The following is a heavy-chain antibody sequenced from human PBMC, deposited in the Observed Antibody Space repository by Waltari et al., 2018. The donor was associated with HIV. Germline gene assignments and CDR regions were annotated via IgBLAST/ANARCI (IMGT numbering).Heavy chain of an antibody. CDR1: GFTFSSYA. Sequence: EVQLLESGGGLVQPGGSLRLSCAASGFTFSSYAMSWVRQAPGKGVEWVSAISVSGGRTYYADSVKGRFTISRDNSKNTLYLQMNSLRAEDTAVYYCANCREEAGIDYWGQGTLVTVSS. V-gene: IGHV3-23*01. D-gene: IGHD6-19*01. J-gene: IGHJ4*02. CDR2: ISVSGGRT. CDR3: ANCREEAGIDY.